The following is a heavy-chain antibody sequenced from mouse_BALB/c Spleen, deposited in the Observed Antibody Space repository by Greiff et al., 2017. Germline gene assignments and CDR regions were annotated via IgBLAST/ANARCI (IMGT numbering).Heavy chain of an antibody. CDR2: ISNGGGST. D-gene: IGHD3-3*01. Sequence: EVKLVESGGGLVQPGGSLKLSCAASGFTFSSYTMSWVRQTPEKRLEWVAYISNGGGSTYYPDTVKGRFTISRDNAKNTLYLQMSSLKSEDTAMYYCARHRGNSAWFAYWGQGTLVTVSA. CDR3: ARHRGNSAWFAY. CDR1: GFTFSSYT. V-gene: IGHV5-12-2*01. J-gene: IGHJ3*01.